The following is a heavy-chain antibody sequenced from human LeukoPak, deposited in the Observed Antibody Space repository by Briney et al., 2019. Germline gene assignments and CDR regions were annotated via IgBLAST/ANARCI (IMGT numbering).Heavy chain of an antibody. CDR2: IYYSGST. V-gene: IGHV4-31*03. CDR1: GGSISGGGYY. CDR3: ARGLQGGERYWYWFDP. Sequence: SETLSLTCTVSGGSISGGGYYWSWIRQHPGKGLEWIGYIYYSGSTYYNPSLKSRVTISVDTSKNQFSLKLSSVTAADTAVYYCARGLQGGERYWYWFDPWGQGTLVTVSS. J-gene: IGHJ5*02. D-gene: IGHD2-8*02.